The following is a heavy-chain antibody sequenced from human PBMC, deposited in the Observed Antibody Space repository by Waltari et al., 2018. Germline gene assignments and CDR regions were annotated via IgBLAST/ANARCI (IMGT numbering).Heavy chain of an antibody. V-gene: IGHV4-34*01. Sequence: QVQLQQWGAGLLKPSETLSLTYAVYGGSFSGYYWSWIRQPPGKGLEWIGEINHSGSTNYNPSLKSRVTISVDTSKNHFSLKLSSVTAADTAVCYCARRRGGSSWGLPYAFDIWGQGTMVTVSS. CDR2: INHSGST. CDR1: GGSFSGYY. CDR3: ARRRGGSSWGLPYAFDI. D-gene: IGHD6-13*01. J-gene: IGHJ3*02.